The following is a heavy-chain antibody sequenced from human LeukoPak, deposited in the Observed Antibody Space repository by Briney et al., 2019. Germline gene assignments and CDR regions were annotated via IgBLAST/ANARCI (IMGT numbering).Heavy chain of an antibody. CDR1: GFTFSDYY. D-gene: IGHD6-6*01. V-gene: IGHV3-11*04. Sequence: PGGSLRLSCAASGFTFSDYYMSWIRQAPGKELEWVSYISSSGSTIYYADSVKGRFTISRDNAKNSLYLQMNSLRAEDTAVYYCARVQDSSSSYAFDIWGQGTMVTVSS. CDR3: ARVQDSSSSYAFDI. J-gene: IGHJ3*02. CDR2: ISSSGSTI.